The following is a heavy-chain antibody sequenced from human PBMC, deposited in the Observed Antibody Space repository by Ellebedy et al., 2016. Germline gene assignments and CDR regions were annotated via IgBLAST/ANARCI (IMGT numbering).Heavy chain of an antibody. V-gene: IGHV3-30*04. D-gene: IGHD2-2*01. CDR1: EFTFSTSV. Sequence: GESLKISCAASEFTFSTSVMHWVRQAPGKGLEWVALISFDGRTKDYADSVKGRFTISRDNSNNMLYLQMNSLRVEDTAIYYCARVQLGYLGCVWGQGTTVTVSS. J-gene: IGHJ6*02. CDR2: ISFDGRTK. CDR3: ARVQLGYLGCV.